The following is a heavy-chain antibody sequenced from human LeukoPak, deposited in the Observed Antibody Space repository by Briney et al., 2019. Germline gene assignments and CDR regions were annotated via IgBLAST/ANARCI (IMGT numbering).Heavy chain of an antibody. V-gene: IGHV1-69*04. Sequence: SVKVSCKASGGTFSSYTISWVRQAPGQGLEWMGRVIPVLGMADYAQKFQGRVIITADKSTSTAYMDLSSLRSEDTAVYYCARDPRVTGTGVYFDYWGQGTLVTVSS. CDR1: GGTFSSYT. CDR3: ARDPRVTGTGVYFDY. D-gene: IGHD1-7*01. J-gene: IGHJ4*02. CDR2: VIPVLGMA.